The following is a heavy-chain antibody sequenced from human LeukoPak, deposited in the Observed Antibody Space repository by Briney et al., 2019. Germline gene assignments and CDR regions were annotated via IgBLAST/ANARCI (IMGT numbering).Heavy chain of an antibody. Sequence: SQTLSLTCTVSGGSISSGGYYWSWIRQPPGKGLEWIGYIYHSGSTYYNPSLKSRVTISVDRSKNQFSLKLSSVTAADTAVYYCARDRRGTSGNWFDPWGQGTLVTVSS. CDR3: ARDRRGTSGNWFDP. CDR2: IYHSGST. J-gene: IGHJ5*02. D-gene: IGHD1-26*01. V-gene: IGHV4-30-2*01. CDR1: GGSISSGGYY.